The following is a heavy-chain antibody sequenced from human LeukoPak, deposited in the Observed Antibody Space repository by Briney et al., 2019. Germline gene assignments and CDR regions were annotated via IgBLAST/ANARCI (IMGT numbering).Heavy chain of an antibody. D-gene: IGHD3-3*01. V-gene: IGHV3-49*04. Sequence: PGGSLRLSCTASEFTFGDYAMSWVRQAPGKGLEWVGFIRSKAYGGTTEYAASVKARFTISRDDSKSIAYLQMNSLKTEDTAVYYCTRGSGRRVDYWGQGTLVTVSS. CDR3: TRGSGRRVDY. CDR2: IRSKAYGGTT. CDR1: EFTFGDYA. J-gene: IGHJ4*02.